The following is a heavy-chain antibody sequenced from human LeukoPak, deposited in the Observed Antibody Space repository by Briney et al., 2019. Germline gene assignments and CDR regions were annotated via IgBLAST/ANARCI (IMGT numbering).Heavy chain of an antibody. CDR2: ISSSSSTI. J-gene: IGHJ5*02. Sequence: GGSLRLSCAASGFTFSSYSMNWVRQAPGKGLEWVSYISSSSSTIYYADPVKGRFTISRDNAKNSLYLQMNSLRAEDTAVYYCATQNWFDPWGQGTLVTVSS. CDR1: GFTFSSYS. V-gene: IGHV3-48*01. CDR3: ATQNWFDP.